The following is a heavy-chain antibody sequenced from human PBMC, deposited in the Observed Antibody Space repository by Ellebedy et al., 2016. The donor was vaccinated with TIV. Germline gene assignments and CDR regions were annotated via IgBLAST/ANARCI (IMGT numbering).Heavy chain of an antibody. CDR2: IFSNDEK. D-gene: IGHD2-21*02. J-gene: IGHJ4*02. CDR3: VRALKYCGGDCTYKFDF. Sequence: SGPTLVKPKETLTLTCTVPGFSLTNIIMGVSWIRQPPGKALEWLAHIFSNDEKSYSTSLEARLSISKDPAKSQVVLTVANMDPVDTATYYCVRALKYCGGDCTYKFDFWGQGALVTVSS. CDR1: GFSLTNIIMG. V-gene: IGHV2-26*01.